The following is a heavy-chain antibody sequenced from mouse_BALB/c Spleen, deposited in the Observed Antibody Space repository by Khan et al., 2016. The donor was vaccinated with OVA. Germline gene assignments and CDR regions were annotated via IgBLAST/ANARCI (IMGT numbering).Heavy chain of an antibody. Sequence: EVELVESGGGLVQPGGSRKLSCAASGFTFSSFGMHWVRQAPERGLEWVAYISSGSGTIYYADTVKGRFTISRDNPKNTLFLQMTSLRSEDTAMYYCARDATTVGATWDWYFDVWGAGTTVTVSS. V-gene: IGHV5-17*02. CDR2: ISSGSGTI. CDR1: GFTFSSFG. CDR3: ARDATTVGATWDWYFDV. D-gene: IGHD1-1*01. J-gene: IGHJ1*01.